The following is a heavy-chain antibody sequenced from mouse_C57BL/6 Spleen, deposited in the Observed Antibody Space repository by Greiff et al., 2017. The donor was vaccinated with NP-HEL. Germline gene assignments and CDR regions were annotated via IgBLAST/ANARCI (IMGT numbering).Heavy chain of an antibody. Sequence: VQLKESGPGLVKPSQSLSLTCSVTGYSITSGYYWNWIRQFPGNKLEWMGYISYDGSNNYNPSLKNRISITRDTSKNQFFLKLNSVTTEDTATYYCANLFDYWGQGTTLTVSS. J-gene: IGHJ2*01. V-gene: IGHV3-6*01. CDR2: ISYDGSN. CDR3: ANLFDY. CDR1: GYSITSGYY.